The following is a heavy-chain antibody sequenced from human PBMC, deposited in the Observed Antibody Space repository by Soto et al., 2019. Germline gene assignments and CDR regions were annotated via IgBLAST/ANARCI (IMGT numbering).Heavy chain of an antibody. V-gene: IGHV3-48*02. J-gene: IGHJ3*02. CDR2: ISSSSSTI. CDR3: AGDYYASSGYDRYNAFVI. D-gene: IGHD3-22*01. Sequence: GGSLRLSCPASGFTFSSYCMNWVRQAPGAGLEWVSYISSSSSTIYYSYSLKVRFTISRDNAKNSLYLQMNSLRDEDTAVYYCAGDYYASSGYDRYNAFVIWGQGTMVTVSS. CDR1: GFTFSSYC.